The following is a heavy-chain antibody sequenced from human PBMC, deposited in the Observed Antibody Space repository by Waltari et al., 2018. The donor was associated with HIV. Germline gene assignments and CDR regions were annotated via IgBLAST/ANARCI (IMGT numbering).Heavy chain of an antibody. V-gene: IGHV4-39*01. CDR3: ARHVGSFYRSSSDLGFDY. Sequence: QLQLKESGPGLVKPSETLPLTCTVYGGSISSYSNCWGWIRQPPGKGLEWIGSIFYSGSTYYNPSLKSRVTISVDTSKNQFSLKLSSVTAADTAVYYCARHVGSFYRSSSDLGFDYWGQGTLVTVSS. D-gene: IGHD6-6*01. CDR2: IFYSGST. CDR1: GGSISSYSNC. J-gene: IGHJ4*02.